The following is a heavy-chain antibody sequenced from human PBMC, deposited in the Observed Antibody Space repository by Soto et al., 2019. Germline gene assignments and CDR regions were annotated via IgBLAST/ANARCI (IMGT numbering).Heavy chain of an antibody. CDR1: GGSFSGYY. CDR2: INHSGST. J-gene: IGHJ4*02. V-gene: IGHV4-34*01. D-gene: IGHD2-2*01. Sequence: SETLSLTCAVYGGSFSGYYWSWIRQPPGKGLEWIGEINHSGSTNYNPSLKSRVTISVDTSKNQFSLKLSSVTASDTATYYCARRSRDCFGISCPTYYFDYWGQGTLVTVSS. CDR3: ARRSRDCFGISCPTYYFDY.